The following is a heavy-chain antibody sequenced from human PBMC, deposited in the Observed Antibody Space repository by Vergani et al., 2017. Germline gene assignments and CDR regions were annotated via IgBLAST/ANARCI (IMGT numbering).Heavy chain of an antibody. J-gene: IGHJ4*02. CDR3: AKDLSLGGYAWVAAYFDH. CDR1: GVTFDDYA. CDR2: ISWNSGSI. V-gene: IGHV3-9*01. Sequence: EVQLVESGGGLVQPGRSLRLSCAASGVTFDDYAMHWVRQAPGKGLEWVSGISWNSGSIGYADSVKGRFTISRDNSKNTVYLQMTNLRTEDTAVYHCAKDLSLGGYAWVAAYFDHCGQGTQVTVSS. D-gene: IGHD3-16*01.